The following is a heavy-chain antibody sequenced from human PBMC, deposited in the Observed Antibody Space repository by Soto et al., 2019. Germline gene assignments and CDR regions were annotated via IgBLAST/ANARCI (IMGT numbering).Heavy chain of an antibody. CDR2: ISSSSSYI. V-gene: IGHV3-21*01. D-gene: IGHD6-13*01. CDR1: GFTFSSYS. CDR3: ARARIAAATLFDP. Sequence: PGGSLRLSCAASGFTFSSYSMNWVRQAPGKGLEWVSSISSSSSYIYYADSVKGRFTISRDNAKNSLYLQMNSLRAEDTAVYYCARARIAAATLFDPWGQGTLVTVSS. J-gene: IGHJ5*02.